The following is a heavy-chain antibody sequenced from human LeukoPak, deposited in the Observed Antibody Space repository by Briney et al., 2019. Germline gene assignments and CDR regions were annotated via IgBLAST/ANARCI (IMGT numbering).Heavy chain of an antibody. Sequence: GASVKVSCKAPGYTFSGYYIHWVRQAPGQGLEWMGWMNPNSGATNNAQKFQGRVTLSRDTSISTAYMELSKLRSDDTAVYYCARSGITTIPNFDYRGQGTLVIVSS. D-gene: IGHD5-12*01. CDR1: GYTFSGYY. V-gene: IGHV1-2*02. J-gene: IGHJ4*02. CDR2: MNPNSGAT. CDR3: ARSGITTIPNFDY.